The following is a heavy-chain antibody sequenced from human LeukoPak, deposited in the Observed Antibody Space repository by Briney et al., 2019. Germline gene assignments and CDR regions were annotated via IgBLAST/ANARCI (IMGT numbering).Heavy chain of an antibody. Sequence: GASVKVSCKASGYTFTGYYMHWVRQAPGQGLEWMGWISAYNGNTNYAQKLQGRVTMTTDTSTSTAYMELRSLRSDDTAVYYCARDGGQNQKNDYWGQGTLVTVSS. D-gene: IGHD2/OR15-2a*01. J-gene: IGHJ4*02. CDR2: ISAYNGNT. CDR1: GYTFTGYY. CDR3: ARDGGQNQKNDY. V-gene: IGHV1-18*04.